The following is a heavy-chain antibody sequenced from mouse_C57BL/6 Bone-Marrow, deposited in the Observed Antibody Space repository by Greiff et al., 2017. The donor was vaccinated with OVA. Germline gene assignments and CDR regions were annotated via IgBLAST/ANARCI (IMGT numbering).Heavy chain of an antibody. Sequence: QVQLQQSGAELVQPGASFHLSFPSSVSPFTDYYINWVKQRPGQGLEWIGKIGPGSGSTYYNEKFKGKATLTADKSSSTAYMQLSSLTSEDSAVYFCARWNGYFDDWGQGTTLTVSS. J-gene: IGHJ2*01. CDR3: ARWNGYFDD. CDR1: VSPFTDYY. V-gene: IGHV1-77*01. CDR2: IGPGSGST.